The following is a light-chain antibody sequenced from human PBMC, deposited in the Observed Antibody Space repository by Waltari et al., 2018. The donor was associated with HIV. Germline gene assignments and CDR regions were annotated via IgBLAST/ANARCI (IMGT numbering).Light chain of an antibody. J-gene: IGLJ3*02. V-gene: IGLV2-23*02. CDR2: EVS. Sequence: QSALTQPASVSGSPGQSITISCTGTRSDVGRYTLVSWYQHHPGKAPKLIISEVSKRPSGVSNRFSGSKSGTTASLTISGLQAEDEADYHCCSYAHNDPWVFGGGTRLTVL. CDR3: CSYAHNDPWV. CDR1: RSDVGRYTL.